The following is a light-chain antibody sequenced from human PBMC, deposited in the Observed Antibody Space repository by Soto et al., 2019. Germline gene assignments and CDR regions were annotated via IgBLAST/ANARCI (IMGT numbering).Light chain of an antibody. V-gene: IGLV2-14*01. CDR2: DVS. Sequence: ALTQPASVAGSPGQSITISCTGTSSDVGGYNYVSWYQQHPGKAPKLVIYDVSTRPSGVSNRFSGSKSGNTASLTISGLQAEDEADYYCYSYTSSSTYVFGTGTKVTVL. CDR3: YSYTSSSTYV. J-gene: IGLJ1*01. CDR1: SSDVGGYNY.